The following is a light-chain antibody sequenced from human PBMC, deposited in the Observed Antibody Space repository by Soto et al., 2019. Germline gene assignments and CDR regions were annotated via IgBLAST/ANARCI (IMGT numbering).Light chain of an antibody. V-gene: IGKV1-17*01. CDR2: TTS. J-gene: IGKJ4*01. CDR1: QGIGND. CDR3: LQHNTYPLT. Sequence: DIQMTQSPSSLSASVGDTVTLTCLAIQGIGNDLNXXQQKPGKAPKRLIFTTSNLQNGEPSRFSGSGSGKEFTLTITSLQPEDFATYYCLQHNTYPLTFGGRTKVDIK.